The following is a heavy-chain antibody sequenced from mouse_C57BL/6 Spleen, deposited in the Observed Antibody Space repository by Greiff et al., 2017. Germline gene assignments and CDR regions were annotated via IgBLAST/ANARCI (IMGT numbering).Heavy chain of an antibody. D-gene: IGHD1-1*01. V-gene: IGHV2-5*01. CDR3: AKSYYGSSLGLAY. CDR2: IWRGGST. CDR1: GFSLTSYG. J-gene: IGHJ3*01. Sequence: VQLQQSGPGLVQPSQSLSITCTVSGFSLTSYGVHWVRQSPGNGLEWLGVIWRGGSTDYNAAFMSRLCITKDTSKSQVFIKMNSLQADDTAIYDWAKSYYGSSLGLAYWGQGTLVTVSA.